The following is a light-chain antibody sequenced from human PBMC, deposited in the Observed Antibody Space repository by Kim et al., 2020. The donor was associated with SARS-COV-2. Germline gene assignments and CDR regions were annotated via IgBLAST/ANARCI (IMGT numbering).Light chain of an antibody. CDR1: SIGSRS. CDR3: QVWDGVTDHVV. J-gene: IGLJ2*01. Sequence: APGETARVSCGESSIGSRSVHWYQQKPGQAPVLVVYDTSDRPSGIPERFSGSKSGNTATLTISRVETGDEADYYCQVWDGVTDHVVFGGGTQLTVL. V-gene: IGLV3-21*02. CDR2: DTS.